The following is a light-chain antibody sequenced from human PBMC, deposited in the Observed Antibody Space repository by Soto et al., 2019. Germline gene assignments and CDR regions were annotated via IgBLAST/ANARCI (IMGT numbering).Light chain of an antibody. CDR3: QSYDTSLSGVI. Sequence: QSVLTQTPSVSGAPGQTITMSCTGSSSNIGAGYDVHWYQQVPGAAPRLLIYADNNRPSGVPDRFSASKSGTLASLAITGLQIEDEANYYCQSYDTSLSGVIFGAGTQLTVL. CDR2: ADN. V-gene: IGLV1-40*01. CDR1: SSNIGAGYD. J-gene: IGLJ2*01.